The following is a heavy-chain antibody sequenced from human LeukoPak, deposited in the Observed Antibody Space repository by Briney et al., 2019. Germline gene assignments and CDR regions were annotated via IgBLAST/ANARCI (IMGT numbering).Heavy chain of an antibody. CDR3: AGSSGWVTYYFDY. CDR1: GGSISSYY. CDR2: IYYSGST. Sequence: SETLSLTCTVSGGSISSYYWSWIRQPPGKGLEWIGYIYYSGSTNYNPSLKSRVTISVDTSKNQFSLKLSSVTAADTAVYYCAGSSGWVTYYFDYWGQGTLVTVSS. D-gene: IGHD6-19*01. J-gene: IGHJ4*02. V-gene: IGHV4-59*01.